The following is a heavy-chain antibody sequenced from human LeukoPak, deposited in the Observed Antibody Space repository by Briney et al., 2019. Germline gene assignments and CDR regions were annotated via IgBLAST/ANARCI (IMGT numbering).Heavy chain of an antibody. Sequence: PSETLSLTCTVSGGSISSYYWSWLRQSPGTGLEWIGFVHDTGSTAYNPSLKSRVTISLETSKNQLSLMLTSVTAADTAMYYCARGSTDVYWYLDVWGRGTLVTVSS. D-gene: IGHD1-26*01. V-gene: IGHV4-59*01. CDR1: GGSISSYY. CDR2: VHDTGST. CDR3: ARGSTDVYWYLDV. J-gene: IGHJ2*01.